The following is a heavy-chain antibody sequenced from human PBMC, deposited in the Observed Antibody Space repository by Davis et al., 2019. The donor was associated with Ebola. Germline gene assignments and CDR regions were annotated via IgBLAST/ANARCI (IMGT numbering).Heavy chain of an antibody. CDR2: INPNSGGT. Sequence: ASVKVSCKASGYTFTGYYMHWVRQAPGQGLEWMGRINPNSGGTNYAQKLQGRVTMTTDTSTSTAYMELRSLRSDDTAVYYCARDFRIAARPVPGYWGQGTLVTVSP. CDR3: ARDFRIAARPVPGY. J-gene: IGHJ4*02. V-gene: IGHV1-2*06. D-gene: IGHD6-6*01. CDR1: GYTFTGYY.